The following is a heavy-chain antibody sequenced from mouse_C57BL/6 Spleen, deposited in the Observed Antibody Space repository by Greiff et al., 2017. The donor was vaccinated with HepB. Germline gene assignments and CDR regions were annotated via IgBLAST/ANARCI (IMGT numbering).Heavy chain of an antibody. CDR1: GFNIKDDY. V-gene: IGHV14-4*01. CDR3: TTDYDYQAWFAY. Sequence: EVKLVESGAELVRPGASVKLSCTASGFNIKDDYMHWVKQSPEQGLEWIGWIDPENGDTEYASKFQGKATIPADTSSNTAYLQLSSLTSEDTAVYYCTTDYDYQAWFAYWGQGTLVTVSA. CDR2: IDPENGDT. D-gene: IGHD2-4*01. J-gene: IGHJ3*01.